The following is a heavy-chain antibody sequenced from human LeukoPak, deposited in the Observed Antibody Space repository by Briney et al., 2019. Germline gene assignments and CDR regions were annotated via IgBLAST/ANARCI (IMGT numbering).Heavy chain of an antibody. CDR3: ARERAARVKRGWD. CDR2: IYYSGST. D-gene: IGHD6-13*01. CDR1: GGSISSGDYY. Sequence: SETLSLTCTVSGGSISSGDYYWRWIRQPPGKGLEWIGYIYYSGSTYYNPSLKSRVTISVDTSKNQFSLKLSSVTAADTAVYYCARERAARVKRGWDWGQGTLVTVSS. V-gene: IGHV4-30-4*01. J-gene: IGHJ4*02.